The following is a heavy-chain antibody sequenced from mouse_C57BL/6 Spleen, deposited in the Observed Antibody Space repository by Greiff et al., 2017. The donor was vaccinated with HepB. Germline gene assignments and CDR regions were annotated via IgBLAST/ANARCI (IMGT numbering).Heavy chain of an antibody. CDR3: ARLGIYYDDYYAMDY. CDR2: INPNNGGT. J-gene: IGHJ4*01. V-gene: IGHV1-18*01. CDR1: GYTFTDYN. D-gene: IGHD1-1*01. Sequence: DVQLQESGPELVKPGASVKIPCKASGYTFTDYNMDWVKQSHGKSLEWIGDINPNNGGTIYNQKFKGKATLTVDKSSSTAYMELRSLTSEDTAVYYCARLGIYYDDYYAMDYWGQGTSVTVSS.